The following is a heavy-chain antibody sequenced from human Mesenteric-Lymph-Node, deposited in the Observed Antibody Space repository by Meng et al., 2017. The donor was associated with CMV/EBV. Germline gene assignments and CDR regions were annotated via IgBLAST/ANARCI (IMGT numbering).Heavy chain of an antibody. J-gene: IGHJ4*02. CDR2: IYSGGSST. V-gene: IGHV3-23*03. D-gene: IGHD3-9*01. Sequence: GESLKISCAASGFTFSSYAMSWVRQAPGKGLEWVSVIYSGGSSTYYADSVKGRFTISRDNAKNTLYLQMNSLRAEDTAVYYCARDSPYFGSDLDYWGQGTLVTVSS. CDR1: GFTFSSYA. CDR3: ARDSPYFGSDLDY.